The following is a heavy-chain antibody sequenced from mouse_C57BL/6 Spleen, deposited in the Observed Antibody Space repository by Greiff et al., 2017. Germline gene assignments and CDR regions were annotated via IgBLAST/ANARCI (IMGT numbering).Heavy chain of an antibody. CDR1: GYSITSGYD. J-gene: IGHJ1*03. V-gene: IGHV3-1*01. CDR3: ARVSYYYGSSWYFDV. Sequence: EVMLVESGPGMVKPSQSLSLTCTVTGYSITSGYDWHWIRHFPGNKLEWMGYISYSGSTNYNPSLKSRISITHDTSKNHFFLKLNSVTTEDTATYYCARVSYYYGSSWYFDVWGTGTTVTVSS. D-gene: IGHD1-1*01. CDR2: ISYSGST.